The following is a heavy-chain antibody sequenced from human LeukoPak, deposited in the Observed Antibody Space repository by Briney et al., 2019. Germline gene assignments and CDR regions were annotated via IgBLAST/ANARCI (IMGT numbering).Heavy chain of an antibody. Sequence: GGSLRLSCAASGFTFSGSAMHWVRQASGKGLEWVGRIRSEANSYATAYAASVKGRFTISRDDSKNTAYLQMNSLKTEDTAVYYCTRLGYCSGGSCYSMDVWGKGTTVTVSS. D-gene: IGHD2-15*01. CDR3: TRLGYCSGGSCYSMDV. CDR1: GFTFSGSA. V-gene: IGHV3-73*01. CDR2: IRSEANSYAT. J-gene: IGHJ6*04.